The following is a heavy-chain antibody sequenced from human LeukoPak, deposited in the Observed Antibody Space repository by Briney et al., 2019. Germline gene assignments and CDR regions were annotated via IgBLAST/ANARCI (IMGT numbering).Heavy chain of an antibody. CDR1: GGTFSSYA. J-gene: IGHJ6*03. D-gene: IGHD6-13*01. CDR2: IIPIFGTA. V-gene: IGHV1-69*06. Sequence: ASVKVSCKASGGTFSSYAISWVRQAPGQGLEWMGGIIPIFGTANYAQKFQGRVTITADKSTSTAYMELSSLRAEDTAVYYCARAENGYSSSWSYNYYYYMDVWGKGTTVTVSS. CDR3: ARAENGYSSSWSYNYYYYMDV.